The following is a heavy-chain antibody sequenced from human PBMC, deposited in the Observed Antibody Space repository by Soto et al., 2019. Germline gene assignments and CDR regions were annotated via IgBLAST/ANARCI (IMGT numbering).Heavy chain of an antibody. J-gene: IGHJ6*02. CDR3: ARIYYDFWSGYYYYYYDGMDV. V-gene: IGHV4-39*01. CDR2: IYYSGST. Sequence: PSETLSLTCTVSGGSISSSSYYWGWIRQPPGKGLEWIGSIYYSGSTYYNPSLKSRVTISVDTSKNQFSLKLSSVTAADTAVYFCARIYYDFWSGYYYYYYDGMDVWGQGTTVT. D-gene: IGHD3-3*01. CDR1: GGSISSSSYY.